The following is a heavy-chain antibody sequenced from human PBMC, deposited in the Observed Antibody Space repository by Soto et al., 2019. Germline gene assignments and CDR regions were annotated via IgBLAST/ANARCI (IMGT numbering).Heavy chain of an antibody. CDR3: ARHLDYEILTGTPIYYMDV. D-gene: IGHD3-9*01. J-gene: IGHJ6*03. CDR2: IYYSGST. CDR1: GGSISSYY. Sequence: QVQLQESGPGLVKPSETLSLTCTVSGGSISSYYWSWIRQPPGKGLEWIGYIYYSGSTNYNPSLKSRVTISVDTSKNQFSLKLSSVTAADTAVYYCARHLDYEILTGTPIYYMDVWGKGTTVTVSS. V-gene: IGHV4-59*08.